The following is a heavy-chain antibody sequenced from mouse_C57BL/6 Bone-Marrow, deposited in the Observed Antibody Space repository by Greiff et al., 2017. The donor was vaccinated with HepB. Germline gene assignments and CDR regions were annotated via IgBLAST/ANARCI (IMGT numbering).Heavy chain of an antibody. CDR2: ISSGSSTI. V-gene: IGHV5-17*01. J-gene: IGHJ1*03. CDR3: ARSREYFDV. Sequence: EVKLVESGGGLVKPGGSLKLSCAASGFTFSDYGMHWVRHAPEKGLEWVAYISSGSSTIYYADTVKGRFTISRDNAKNTLFLQMTSLRSEDTAMYYCARSREYFDVWGTGTTVTVSS. CDR1: GFTFSDYG.